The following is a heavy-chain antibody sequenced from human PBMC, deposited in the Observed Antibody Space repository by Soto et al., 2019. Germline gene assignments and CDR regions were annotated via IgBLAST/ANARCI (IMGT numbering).Heavy chain of an antibody. CDR3: SRYGYSGFDCPSDV. CDR1: GYSFTSYW. Sequence: EVQLVQSGAEVKKPGESLKISCKGSGYSFTSYWIGWVRQMPGKGLEWMGIIYPGDSDTRYSPSFQGQVTISADKSIIAACLHLSSVKASCTSIYYWSRYGYSGFDCPSDVWGQGTTVTVS. J-gene: IGHJ6*02. V-gene: IGHV5-51*03. D-gene: IGHD5-12*01. CDR2: IYPGDSDT.